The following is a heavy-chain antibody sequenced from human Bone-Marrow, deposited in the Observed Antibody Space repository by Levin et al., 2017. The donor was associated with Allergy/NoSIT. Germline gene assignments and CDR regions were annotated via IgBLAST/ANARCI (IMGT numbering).Heavy chain of an antibody. V-gene: IGHV4-39*07. D-gene: IGHD4-17*01. CDR2: IYYSGST. CDR1: GGSISSSSYY. CDR3: ARVIASDGYGDHFDY. Sequence: SETLSLTCTVSGGSISSSSYYWGWIRQPPGKGLEWIGSIYYSGSTYYNPSLKSRVTISVDTSKNQFSLKLSSVTAADTAVYYCARVIASDGYGDHFDYWGQGTLVTVSS. J-gene: IGHJ4*02.